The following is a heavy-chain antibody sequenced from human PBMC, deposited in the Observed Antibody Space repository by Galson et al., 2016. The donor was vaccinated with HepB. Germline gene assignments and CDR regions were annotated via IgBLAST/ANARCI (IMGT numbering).Heavy chain of an antibody. CDR1: GFPFSSYW. D-gene: IGHD1-7*01. CDR3: GRDQTAAGPTTLDN. Sequence: SLRLSCAASGFPFSSYWMHWVRQVPGEGLVWVSRISADGIDIIYADSVKGRFTISRDNAKNTLYLQMNSLGVEDSAVYFCGRDQTAAGPTTLDNWGQGTLVTVSS. CDR2: ISADGIDI. V-gene: IGHV3-74*01. J-gene: IGHJ4*02.